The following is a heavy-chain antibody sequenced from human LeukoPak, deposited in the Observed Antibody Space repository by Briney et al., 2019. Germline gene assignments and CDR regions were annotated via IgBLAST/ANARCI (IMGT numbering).Heavy chain of an antibody. D-gene: IGHD3-10*01. CDR3: TRGGVDC. J-gene: IGHJ4*02. Sequence: GGSLRLSCAASEFTFSSYWMHWVRQAPGKGLVWVSRINSDGSITTYADSVKGRFTISRDNAKNTVYLQMNSLRAEDTAVYYCTRGGVDCWGQGTLVTVSS. CDR2: INSDGSIT. CDR1: EFTFSSYW. V-gene: IGHV3-74*01.